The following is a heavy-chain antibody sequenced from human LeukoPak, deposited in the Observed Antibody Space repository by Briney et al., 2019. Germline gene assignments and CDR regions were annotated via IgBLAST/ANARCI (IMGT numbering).Heavy chain of an antibody. V-gene: IGHV1-69*06. Sequence: SVKVSYKASGGTFSSYAISWVRQAPGQGLEWMGGIIPIFGTANYAQKFQGRVTITADKSTSTAYVELSSLRSEDTAVYYCASGYCSSTSCYGGFDPWGQGTLVTVSS. CDR2: IIPIFGTA. CDR1: GGTFSSYA. CDR3: ASGYCSSTSCYGGFDP. D-gene: IGHD2-2*01. J-gene: IGHJ5*02.